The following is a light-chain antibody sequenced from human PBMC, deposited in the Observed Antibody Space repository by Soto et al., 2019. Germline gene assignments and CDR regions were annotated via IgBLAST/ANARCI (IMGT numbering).Light chain of an antibody. CDR2: DTS. J-gene: IGKJ1*01. Sequence: DIQLTQSPSSLSASVGDTVTIICQASQEINFYLNWYQQKPGKAPKLLIHDTSKLETGVPSRFSGSRSGTDFTLTISSLQPEDLAVYYCQQYGSSGTFGQGTKVDIK. V-gene: IGKV1-33*01. CDR1: QEINFY. CDR3: QQYGSSGT.